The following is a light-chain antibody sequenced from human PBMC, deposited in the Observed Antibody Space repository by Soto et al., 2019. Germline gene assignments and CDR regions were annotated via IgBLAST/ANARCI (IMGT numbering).Light chain of an antibody. CDR3: CSYAGRFTLL. CDR1: GSDVGAYNY. Sequence: QAVVTQPRSVSGSPGQSVTISCTGTGSDVGAYNYVSWYQQHPGRAPKLIIYDVDQRPSGVPGRFSGSKSVNTASLTISGLQADDEADYHCCSYAGRFTLLFGGGTKLTVL. CDR2: DVD. V-gene: IGLV2-11*01. J-gene: IGLJ2*01.